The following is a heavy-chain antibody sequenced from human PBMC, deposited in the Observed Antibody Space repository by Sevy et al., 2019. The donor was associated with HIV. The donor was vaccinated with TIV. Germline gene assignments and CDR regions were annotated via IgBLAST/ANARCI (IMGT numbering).Heavy chain of an antibody. CDR2: IIQDGSDK. J-gene: IGHJ4*02. CDR3: ARDLFSGSYCENY. D-gene: IGHD1-26*01. Sequence: GGSLRLSCAASGFTLSNYWMSWVRQAPGKGLEWVANIIQDGSDKYYVDSVKGRFTISRDNAKNSLYLQMNSLRVEDTAVYYCARDLFSGSYCENYWGQGTLVTFSS. V-gene: IGHV3-7*01. CDR1: GFTLSNYW.